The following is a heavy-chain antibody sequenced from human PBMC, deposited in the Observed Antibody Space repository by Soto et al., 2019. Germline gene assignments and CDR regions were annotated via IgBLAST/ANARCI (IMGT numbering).Heavy chain of an antibody. D-gene: IGHD1-26*01. CDR3: ARVRVGAIDY. V-gene: IGHV3-74*01. CDR2: ASPDGTST. Sequence: EVQLVESGGGLVQPGGSLRLSCAASGFTFSSFWMHWVRQAPGKGLEWVSRASPDGTSTSYADSVKGRFTISRDNAKNTLFMQMNSLRAEDTAVYYCARVRVGAIDYWGQGTLVTVSS. J-gene: IGHJ4*02. CDR1: GFTFSSFW.